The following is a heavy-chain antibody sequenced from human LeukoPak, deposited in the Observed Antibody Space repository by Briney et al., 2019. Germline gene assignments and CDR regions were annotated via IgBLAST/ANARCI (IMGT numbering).Heavy chain of an antibody. CDR2: ISGSGGST. CDR3: ANSLAVTGLFDY. J-gene: IGHJ4*02. CDR1: GFTFSNAW. Sequence: GGSLRLSCAASGFTFSNAWMSWVRQAPGKGLEWVSVISGSGGSTYYADSVKGRFTISRDNSKNTLYLQMNSLRADDTAVYYCANSLAVTGLFDYWGQGSLVTVSS. D-gene: IGHD6-19*01. V-gene: IGHV3-23*01.